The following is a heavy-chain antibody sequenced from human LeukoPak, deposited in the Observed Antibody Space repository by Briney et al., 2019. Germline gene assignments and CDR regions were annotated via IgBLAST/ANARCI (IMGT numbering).Heavy chain of an antibody. CDR3: ARLGLFQYSSRPYGMDV. Sequence: SETLSLTCTVSGVSISSYHWSWLRQPPGKGLEWIGYIYYSGSTNYNPSLKSRVTISVDTSKNQFSLKLSSVTAADTAVYYCARLGLFQYSSRPYGMDVWGQGTTVTVSS. J-gene: IGHJ6*02. V-gene: IGHV4-59*01. CDR1: GVSISSYH. CDR2: IYYSGST. D-gene: IGHD6-13*01.